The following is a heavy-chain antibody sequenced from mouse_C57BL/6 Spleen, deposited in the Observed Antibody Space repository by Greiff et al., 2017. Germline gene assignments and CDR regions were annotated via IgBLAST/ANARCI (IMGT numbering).Heavy chain of an antibody. D-gene: IGHD2-2*01. V-gene: IGHV1-39*01. CDR1: GYSFTDYK. Sequence: EVQLQQSGPELVKPGASVKISCKASGYSFTDYKMNWVKQSNGKGLEWIGVINPNNGTTKYNQKFKGKATLTVDQSSSTAYMQLNSLTSEDAAVYYCAGEYVYDVPWFAYWGQGTLVTVSA. CDR3: AGEYVYDVPWFAY. CDR2: INPNNGTT. J-gene: IGHJ3*01.